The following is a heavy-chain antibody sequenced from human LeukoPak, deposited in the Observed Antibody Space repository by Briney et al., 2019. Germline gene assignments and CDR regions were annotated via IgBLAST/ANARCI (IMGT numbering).Heavy chain of an antibody. Sequence: LETLSLTCTVSGGSISSYYWSWIRQPPGKGLEWIGYIYYSGSTNYNPSLKSRVTISVDTSKNQFSLKLSSVTAADTAVYYCARDDYGSGRIDYWGQGTLVTVSS. V-gene: IGHV4-59*01. CDR1: GGSISSYY. CDR3: ARDDYGSGRIDY. D-gene: IGHD3-10*01. CDR2: IYYSGST. J-gene: IGHJ4*02.